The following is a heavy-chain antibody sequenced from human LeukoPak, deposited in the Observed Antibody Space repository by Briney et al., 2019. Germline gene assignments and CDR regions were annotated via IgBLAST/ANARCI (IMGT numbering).Heavy chain of an antibody. CDR3: AKDQGVLMVYAISSMDV. V-gene: IGHV3-30*18. D-gene: IGHD2-8*01. CDR1: GFTFSSYG. Sequence: PGRSLRLSCAASGFTFSSYGMHWVRQAPGKGLEWVAVISYDGSSKYYADSVKGRFTISRDNSKNTLYLQMNSLRAEDTAVYYCAKDQGVLMVYAISSMDVWGQGTTVTVSS. J-gene: IGHJ6*02. CDR2: ISYDGSSK.